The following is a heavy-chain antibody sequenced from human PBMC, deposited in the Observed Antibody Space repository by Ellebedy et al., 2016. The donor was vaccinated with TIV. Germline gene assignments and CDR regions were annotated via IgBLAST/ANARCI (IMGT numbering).Heavy chain of an antibody. CDR2: IWYDGSNK. J-gene: IGHJ5*02. D-gene: IGHD2-2*02. V-gene: IGHV3-33*08. Sequence: GGSLRLXXAASGFTFSSYWMSWVRQAPGKGLEWVAVIWYDGSNKYYADSVKGRFTISRDNSKNTLYLQMNSLRAEDTAVYYCALGYCSSTSCYRAWGQGTLVTVSS. CDR3: ALGYCSSTSCYRA. CDR1: GFTFSSYW.